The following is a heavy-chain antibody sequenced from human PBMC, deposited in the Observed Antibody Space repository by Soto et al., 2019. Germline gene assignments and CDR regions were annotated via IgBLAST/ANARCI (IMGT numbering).Heavy chain of an antibody. CDR1: GGTFSSYA. D-gene: IGHD2-15*01. CDR3: ASPRGLGAAYYFDY. Sequence: QVQLVQSGAEVKKPGSSVKVSCKASGGTFSSYAISWVRQAPGQGLEWMGGIIPIFGTANYAQKFQGRVTITADESRRTACRERSSLRSADTAVYYCASPRGLGAAYYFDYWGQGTLVTVSS. J-gene: IGHJ4*02. CDR2: IIPIFGTA. V-gene: IGHV1-69*12.